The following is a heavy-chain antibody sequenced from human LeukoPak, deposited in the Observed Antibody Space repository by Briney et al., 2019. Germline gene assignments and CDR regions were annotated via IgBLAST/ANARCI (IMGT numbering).Heavy chain of an antibody. Sequence: SETLSLTCTVSGGSISSYHWSWIRQPPGKGLEWIGYIYYSGSTNYNPSLKSRVTISVDTSKNQFSLKLSSVTAADTAVYYCARHGVGWNYYYYSMDVWGKGTTVTVSS. V-gene: IGHV4-59*08. D-gene: IGHD2-8*01. CDR3: ARHGVGWNYYYYSMDV. J-gene: IGHJ6*03. CDR1: GGSISSYH. CDR2: IYYSGST.